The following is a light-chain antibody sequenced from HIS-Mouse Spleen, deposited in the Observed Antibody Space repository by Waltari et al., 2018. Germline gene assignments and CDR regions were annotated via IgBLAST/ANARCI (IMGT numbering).Light chain of an antibody. CDR2: GAS. Sequence: EIVRTQSPATLSVSPGERATLSSRASKRVSSHLAWYQQKPCQAPRLLPYGASTRATGIPARFSGSGSGTEFTLTISSMQSEDFAVYYCQQYNNWPWTFGQGTKVEIK. J-gene: IGKJ1*01. V-gene: IGKV3-15*01. CDR1: KRVSSH. CDR3: QQYNNWPWT.